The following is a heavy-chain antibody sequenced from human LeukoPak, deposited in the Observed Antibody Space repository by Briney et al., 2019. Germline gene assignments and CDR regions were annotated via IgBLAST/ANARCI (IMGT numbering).Heavy chain of an antibody. CDR2: IWYDGSNK. CDR3: ARDLDTAMVMGYYYGMDV. CDR1: GFTFSSYG. Sequence: GGSLRLSCAASGFTFSSYGMHWVRQAPVKGLEWVAVIWYDGSNKYYADSVKGRFTISRDNSKNTLYLQMNSLRAEDTAVYYCARDLDTAMVMGYYYGMDVWGQGTTVTVSS. V-gene: IGHV3-33*01. D-gene: IGHD5-18*01. J-gene: IGHJ6*02.